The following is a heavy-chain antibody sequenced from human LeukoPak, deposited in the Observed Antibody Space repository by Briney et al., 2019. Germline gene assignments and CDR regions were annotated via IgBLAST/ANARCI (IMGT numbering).Heavy chain of an antibody. V-gene: IGHV4-61*09. CDR2: IYTSRST. CDR3: ASRNSGSYYFDY. Sequence: SQTLSLTCTVSAGSISSRSYFWNWIRQPAGKGLEGISHIYTSRSTNYSPSLKSRGTISVDTSKNQFSLKLSSVTAADTAVYYCASRNSGSYYFDYWGEGALVTVSS. J-gene: IGHJ4*02. D-gene: IGHD1-26*01. CDR1: AGSISSRSYF.